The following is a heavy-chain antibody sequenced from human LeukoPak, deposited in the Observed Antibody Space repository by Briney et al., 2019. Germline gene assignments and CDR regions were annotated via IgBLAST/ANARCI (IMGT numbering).Heavy chain of an antibody. D-gene: IGHD1-26*01. Sequence: GGSLRLSCAASGFTFSSYSMNWVRQAPGKGLEWVSSISSGSSYIYYADSVKGRFTISRDNAKNSLYLQMNSLRAEDTAVYYCAKDLVGARGGYWGQGTLVTVSS. CDR1: GFTFSSYS. CDR3: AKDLVGARGGY. V-gene: IGHV3-21*04. CDR2: ISSGSSYI. J-gene: IGHJ4*02.